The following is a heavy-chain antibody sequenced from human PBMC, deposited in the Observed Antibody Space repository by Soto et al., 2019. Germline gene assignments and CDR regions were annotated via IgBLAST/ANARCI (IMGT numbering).Heavy chain of an antibody. Sequence: QVQLQESGPGLVKPSETLSLTCTVSGGAISSYYWIWIRQPPGKGLEWIGYIYYSGSTNYNPSLKSRVTISVDTSKNHFSLKLSSVTAADTAVYYCARGTHYYSYGMYVWGQGTTVTVSS. J-gene: IGHJ6*02. V-gene: IGHV4-59*01. CDR1: GGAISSYY. CDR2: IYYSGST. CDR3: ARGTHYYSYGMYV. D-gene: IGHD1-1*01.